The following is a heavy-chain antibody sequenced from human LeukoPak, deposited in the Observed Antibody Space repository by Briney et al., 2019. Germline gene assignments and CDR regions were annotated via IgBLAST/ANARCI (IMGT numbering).Heavy chain of an antibody. J-gene: IGHJ4*02. Sequence: GESLKISCKDSGHSWSTSLIVWVRQKPGKGLEWMGVIYPGDSETKYSPSFQGQVSFSADKSISTAYLQWDNLKASDTAIYYCARPKYSSSLAFGYWGQGTPVTVSS. CDR1: GHSWSTSL. D-gene: IGHD6-6*01. V-gene: IGHV5-51*01. CDR3: ARPKYSSSLAFGY. CDR2: IYPGDSET.